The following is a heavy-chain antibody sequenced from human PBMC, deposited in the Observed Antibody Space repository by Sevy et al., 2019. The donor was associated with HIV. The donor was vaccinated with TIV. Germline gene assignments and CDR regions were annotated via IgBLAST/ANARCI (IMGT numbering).Heavy chain of an antibody. CDR2: IYYSGTT. CDR3: ARDYDAYYYYYGMDV. D-gene: IGHD3-3*01. J-gene: IGHJ6*02. Sequence: SETLSLTCTVSGGSVSSGSYYWSWIRQPPGKGLEWIGDIYYSGTTNYNPSLRRRVTISVDTSKNQFSLKLSSVTAADAAVYYCARDYDAYYYYYGMDVWGQGTTVTVSS. CDR1: GGSVSSGSYY. V-gene: IGHV4-61*01.